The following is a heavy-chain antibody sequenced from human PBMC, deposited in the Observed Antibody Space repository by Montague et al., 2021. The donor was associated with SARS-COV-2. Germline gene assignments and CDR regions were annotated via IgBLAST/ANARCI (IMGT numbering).Heavy chain of an antibody. CDR3: ARHRNYGDQSLDNWFHP. CDR2: IYNSGTT. D-gene: IGHD4-17*01. V-gene: IGHV4-39*01. CDR1: GDSTSCPNCY. J-gene: IGHJ5*02. Sequence: SETLSLTCTVSGDSTSCPNCYWGWIRQPPGKGLDWIGTIYNSGTTYYNPSLKSRLTISIDTSKNQFSLKLSSVTAADTAVYYCARHRNYGDQSLDNWFHPRGQGTLVTVSS.